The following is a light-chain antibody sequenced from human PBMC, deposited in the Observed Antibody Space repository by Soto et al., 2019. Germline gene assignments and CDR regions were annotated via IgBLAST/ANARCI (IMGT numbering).Light chain of an antibody. V-gene: IGKV3-11*01. CDR2: GAS. CDR3: QQRSNWPPIT. CDR1: QTVSSNY. Sequence: EIVLTQSPGTLSLSPGERATLSCMASQTVSSNYLAWYQQKPGQAPRLLIYGASNRAAGIPARFSGSGSGTGFTLTINSLEPGDFAVYYCQQRSNWPPITFGQGTRLEIK. J-gene: IGKJ5*01.